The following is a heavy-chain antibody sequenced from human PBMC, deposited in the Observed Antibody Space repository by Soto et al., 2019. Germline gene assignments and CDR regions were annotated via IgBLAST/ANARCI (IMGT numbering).Heavy chain of an antibody. J-gene: IGHJ4*02. CDR3: ARYLYGDSYYFDY. Sequence: SETLSLTCAVYGGSFSGYYWSWIRQPPGKGLEWIGEINHSGSTNYNPSLKSRVTISVDTSKNQFSLKLSSVTAADTAVYYCARYLYGDSYYFDYWGQGTLVTVSS. CDR1: GGSFSGYY. CDR2: INHSGST. D-gene: IGHD4-17*01. V-gene: IGHV4-34*01.